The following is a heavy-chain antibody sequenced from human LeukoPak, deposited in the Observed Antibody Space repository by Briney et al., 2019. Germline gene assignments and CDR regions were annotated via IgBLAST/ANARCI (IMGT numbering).Heavy chain of an antibody. CDR1: GFTFSSYG. CDR3: AKDSLVGYSYGSPDY. CDR2: IWYDGSSK. J-gene: IGHJ4*02. V-gene: IGHV3-33*06. Sequence: GGSLRLSCAASGFTFSSYGMHWVRQAPGKGLEWVAVIWYDGSSKYYADSVKGRFTISRDNSKNTLYLQMNSLRAEDTAVYYCAKDSLVGYSYGSPDYWGQGTLVTVSS. D-gene: IGHD5-18*01.